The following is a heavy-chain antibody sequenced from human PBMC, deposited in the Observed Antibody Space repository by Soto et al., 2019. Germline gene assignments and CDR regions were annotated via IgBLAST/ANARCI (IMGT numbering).Heavy chain of an antibody. J-gene: IGHJ6*02. CDR3: VYGSASHHHAMDV. D-gene: IGHD2-8*01. Sequence: QITLKESGPTQMKPTQTLTLTCTVSGFALSSSGVAVGWIRQPPGEALEWLALIYWDDDRRYSPSLKSRLTIPKDTAKHLVVLPTTNMDPVDTATYWFVYGSASHHHAMDVWGQGTAVTVSS. CDR1: GFALSSSGVA. V-gene: IGHV2-5*02. CDR2: IYWDDDR.